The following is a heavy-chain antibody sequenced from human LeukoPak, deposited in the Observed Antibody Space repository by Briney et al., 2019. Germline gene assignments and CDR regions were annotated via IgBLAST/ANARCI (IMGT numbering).Heavy chain of an antibody. V-gene: IGHV1-69*04. D-gene: IGHD3-10*01. CDR2: IIPILGIA. J-gene: IGHJ4*02. CDR3: ARDAYYGSEGGGY. Sequence: SVKVSCKASGGTFSSYAISWVRQAPGQGLEWMGRIIPILGIANYAQEFQGRVTITADKSTSTAYMELSSLRSEDTAVYYCARDAYYGSEGGGYWGQGTLVTVSS. CDR1: GGTFSSYA.